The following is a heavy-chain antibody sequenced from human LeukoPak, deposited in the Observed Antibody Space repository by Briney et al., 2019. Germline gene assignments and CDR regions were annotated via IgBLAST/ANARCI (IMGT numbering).Heavy chain of an antibody. Sequence: ASVKVSCRASGYTFTAYYMHWVRQAPGQGLEWMGCINPNSGDTKYAQKFQGSVTMTRDTSITTAYMELSSLRSDDTAVYYCSTFDYWGQRTLVTVSS. CDR2: INPNSGDT. CDR3: STFDY. J-gene: IGHJ4*02. CDR1: GYTFTAYY. D-gene: IGHD5/OR15-5a*01. V-gene: IGHV1-2*02.